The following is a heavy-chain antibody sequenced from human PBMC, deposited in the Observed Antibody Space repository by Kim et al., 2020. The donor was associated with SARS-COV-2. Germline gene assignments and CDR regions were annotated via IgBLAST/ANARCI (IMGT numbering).Heavy chain of an antibody. J-gene: IGHJ6*02. CDR3: ARGRYFDWLSHPYYYYGMDV. CDR1: GGSFSGYY. D-gene: IGHD3-9*01. CDR2: INHSGST. Sequence: SETLSLPCAVYGGSFSGYYWSWIRQPPGKGLEWIGEINHSGSTNYNPSLKSRVTISVDTSKNQFSLKLSSVTAADTAVYYCARGRYFDWLSHPYYYYGMDVWGQGTTVTVSS. V-gene: IGHV4-34*01.